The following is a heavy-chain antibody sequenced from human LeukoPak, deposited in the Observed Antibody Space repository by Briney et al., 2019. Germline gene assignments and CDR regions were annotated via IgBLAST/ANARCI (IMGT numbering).Heavy chain of an antibody. D-gene: IGHD4-17*01. CDR3: ARVKRTQPTVTHGGFDY. J-gene: IGHJ4*02. CDR1: GFTFSSYE. V-gene: IGHV3-48*03. CDR2: ISSSGSTI. Sequence: GGSLRLSCAASGFTFSSYEMNWVRQAPGKGLEWVSYISSSGSTIYYADSVKGRFTISRDNAKNSLYLQMNSLRAEDTAVYYCARVKRTQPTVTHGGFDYWGQGTLVTVSS.